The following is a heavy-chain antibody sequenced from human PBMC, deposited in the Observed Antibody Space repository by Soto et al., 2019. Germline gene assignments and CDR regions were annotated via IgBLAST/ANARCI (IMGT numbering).Heavy chain of an antibody. D-gene: IGHD3-10*01. CDR3: ARDRGVLWFGEFRLYNWFDP. CDR2: TYYRSKWYN. V-gene: IGHV6-1*01. Sequence: QVQLQQSGPGLVKPSQTLSLTCAISGDSVSSNSAAWNWIRQSPSRGLEWLGRTYYRSKWYNDYAVSVKSRITINPDTSKNQFSLPLNSVTPEDTAVYYCARDRGVLWFGEFRLYNWFDPWGQGTLVTVSS. J-gene: IGHJ5*02. CDR1: GDSVSSNSAA.